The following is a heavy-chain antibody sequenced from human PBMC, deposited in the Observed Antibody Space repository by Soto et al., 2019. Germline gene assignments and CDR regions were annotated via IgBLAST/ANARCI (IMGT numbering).Heavy chain of an antibody. J-gene: IGHJ4*02. Sequence: QVQLVESGGGVVQPGRSLRLSCAGSGFTFSSYAMEWVRQAPGKGLEWVAAISYDERTKYYADSVKGRFTISRDNSKKTLYLQMNSLRADDTAMYYCAKDPDCSSPICYHSGRDFDCWGQGTLVTVSS. CDR3: AKDPDCSSPICYHSGRDFDC. CDR1: GFTFSSYA. V-gene: IGHV3-30*18. D-gene: IGHD2-2*01. CDR2: ISYDERTK.